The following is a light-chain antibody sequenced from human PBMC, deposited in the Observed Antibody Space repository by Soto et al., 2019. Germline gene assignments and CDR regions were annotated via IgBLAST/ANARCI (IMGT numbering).Light chain of an antibody. V-gene: IGLV2-23*01. Sequence: QSALTQPASVSGSPGQSITISCTGTSSDVGSHNLVSWYQQHPGKAPKLMIYEGSKRPSGVSNRFSGSKSGNTASLTISGLQAEDEADYYCCSYAGNTTFVVFGGGTKLTVL. J-gene: IGLJ2*01. CDR3: CSYAGNTTFVV. CDR2: EGS. CDR1: SSDVGSHNL.